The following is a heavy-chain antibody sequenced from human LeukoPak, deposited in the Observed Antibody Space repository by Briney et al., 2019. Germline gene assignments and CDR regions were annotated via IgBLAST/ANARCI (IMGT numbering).Heavy chain of an antibody. CDR1: GGTFSSYA. J-gene: IGHJ4*02. Sequence: ASVKVSCKASGGTFSSYAISWVRQAPGQGLEWMGGIIPIFGTANYAQKFQGRVTITADESTSTAYMELRSLRSDDTAVYYCARHFYGSGTYYHFDYWGQGTLVTVSS. D-gene: IGHD3-10*01. CDR2: IIPIFGTA. V-gene: IGHV1-69*13. CDR3: ARHFYGSGTYYHFDY.